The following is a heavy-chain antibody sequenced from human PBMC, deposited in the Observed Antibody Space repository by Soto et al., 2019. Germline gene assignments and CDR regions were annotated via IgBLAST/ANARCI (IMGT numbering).Heavy chain of an antibody. CDR1: GYTFTSYG. V-gene: IGHV1-18*01. J-gene: IGHJ3*02. CDR3: ARGSHKISRDGYKMGAFDI. Sequence: ASVKVSCKASGYTFTSYGISWVRQAPGQGLEWMGWISAYNGNTNYAQKLQGRVTMTTDTSMSTAYMELRSLRSDDTAVYYCARGSHKISRDGYKMGAFDIWGQGTMVT. CDR2: ISAYNGNT. D-gene: IGHD5-12*01.